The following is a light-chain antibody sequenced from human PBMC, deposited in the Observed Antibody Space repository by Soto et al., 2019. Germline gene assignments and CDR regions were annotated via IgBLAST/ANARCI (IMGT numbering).Light chain of an antibody. CDR1: SRDVGGYNY. CDR2: EVS. Sequence: QSVLTQPASVSGSPGQSITISCTGTSRDVGGYNYVSWYQQHPGKAPKLMIYEVSNRPSGVSNRFSGSKSGNTASLTISGLQAEDEADYYCSSYTSSSTLLVFGTGTKVTVL. V-gene: IGLV2-14*01. J-gene: IGLJ1*01. CDR3: SSYTSSSTLLV.